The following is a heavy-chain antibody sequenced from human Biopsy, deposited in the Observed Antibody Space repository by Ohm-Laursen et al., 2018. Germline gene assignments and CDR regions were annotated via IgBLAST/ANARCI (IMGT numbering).Heavy chain of an antibody. J-gene: IGHJ5*02. Sequence: SLRLSCTASGFTFSSHAMSWVRQASGKGLECVSVINGSGGSTYYADPVKGRFTISRDNSKNTLYLQMNSLRAEDTAMYYCARDLYDFCGGCPFDPWGQGTLVTVSS. CDR1: GFTFSSHA. D-gene: IGHD3-3*01. V-gene: IGHV3-23*01. CDR2: INGSGGST. CDR3: ARDLYDFCGGCPFDP.